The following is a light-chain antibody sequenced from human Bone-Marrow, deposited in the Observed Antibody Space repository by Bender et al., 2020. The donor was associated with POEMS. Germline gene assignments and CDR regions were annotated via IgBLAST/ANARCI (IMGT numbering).Light chain of an antibody. CDR3: AVWDDSLNGWV. V-gene: IGLV1-44*01. J-gene: IGLJ3*02. CDR1: SSNIGAHA. Sequence: QVVLTQSPSASGTPGQRVTISCSGGSSNIGAHAVNWYQHLPGTAPKLLIYSSHRRPSEVPDRFSGSRSGTSASLAISGLQSEDEADYYCAVWDDSLNGWVFGGGTKLTVL. CDR2: SSH.